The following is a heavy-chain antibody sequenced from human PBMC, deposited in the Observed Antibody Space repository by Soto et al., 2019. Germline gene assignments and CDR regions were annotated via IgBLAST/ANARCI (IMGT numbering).Heavy chain of an antibody. D-gene: IGHD3-3*01. J-gene: IGHJ6*02. Sequence: GASVKVSCKASGFTFTRSAVQWVRQARGQRLEWIGWIVAGSGNTIYAQKFRERVTISRDMSTSTAYMELSSLRSEDTAMYYCARSRSYYDFWSGYYYYYGMDVWGQGTTVTVSS. CDR1: GFTFTRSA. CDR2: IVAGSGNT. CDR3: ARSRSYYDFWSGYYYYYGMDV. V-gene: IGHV1-58*01.